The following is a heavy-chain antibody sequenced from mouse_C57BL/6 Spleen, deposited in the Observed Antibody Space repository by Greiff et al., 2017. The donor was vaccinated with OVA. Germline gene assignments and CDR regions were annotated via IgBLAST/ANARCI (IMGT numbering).Heavy chain of an antibody. J-gene: IGHJ4*01. D-gene: IGHD1-1*01. CDR2: IYPGDGDT. CDR1: GYAFSSYW. CDR3: ARSPYYYGSSYDYAMDY. V-gene: IGHV1-80*01. Sequence: VKLQQSGAELVKPGASVKISCKASGYAFSSYWMNWVKQRPGKGLEWIGQIYPGDGDTNYNGKFKGKATLTADKSSSTAYMQLSSLTSEDSAVYFCARSPYYYGSSYDYAMDYWGQGTSVTVSS.